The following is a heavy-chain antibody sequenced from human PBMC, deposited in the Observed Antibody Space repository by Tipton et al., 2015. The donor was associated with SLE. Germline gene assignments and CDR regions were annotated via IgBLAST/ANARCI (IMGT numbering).Heavy chain of an antibody. V-gene: IGHV4-34*01. CDR2: INHSGST. D-gene: IGHD4-23*01. CDR3: TRELDTFDI. Sequence: TLSLTCAVYGGSFSGDYWSCIRQPPGKGLEWIGEINHSGSTKYNPSLKSRVTISVDTSKNQFSLKLSSVTAADTAMYYCTRELDTFDIWGQGTMVTVSS. CDR1: GGSFSGDY. J-gene: IGHJ3*02.